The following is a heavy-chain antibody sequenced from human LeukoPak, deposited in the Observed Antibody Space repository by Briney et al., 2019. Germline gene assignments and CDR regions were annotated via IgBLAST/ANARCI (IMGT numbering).Heavy chain of an antibody. D-gene: IGHD2/OR15-2a*01. CDR3: VKVGISTYDY. Sequence: GGSLRLSCSASGVTFSSSDMHWVRQAPGKGLEYVSAITFNGRNTYYTDSVSGRFTISRDNSKNTLFLQMSSLRPEDTAMYYCVKVGISTYDYWGQGTLVTVSS. V-gene: IGHV3-64D*06. CDR2: ITFNGRNT. CDR1: GVTFSSSD. J-gene: IGHJ4*02.